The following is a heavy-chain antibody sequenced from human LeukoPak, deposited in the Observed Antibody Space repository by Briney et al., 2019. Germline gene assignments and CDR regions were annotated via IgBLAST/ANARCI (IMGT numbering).Heavy chain of an antibody. CDR3: AKVSGRRFDAFDI. J-gene: IGHJ3*02. CDR2: ISGSGGST. Sequence: GGSLRPSCAASGFTFSSYAMSWVRQAPGKGLEWVSAISGSGGSTYYADSVKGRFTISRDNSKNTLYLQMNSLRAEDTAVYYCAKVSGRRFDAFDIWGQGTMVTVSS. V-gene: IGHV3-23*01. D-gene: IGHD2-15*01. CDR1: GFTFSSYA.